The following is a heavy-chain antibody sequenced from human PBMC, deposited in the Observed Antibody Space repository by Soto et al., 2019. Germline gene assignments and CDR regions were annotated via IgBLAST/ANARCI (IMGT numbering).Heavy chain of an antibody. D-gene: IGHD4-4*01. CDR1: GFTFSSYA. J-gene: IGHJ6*03. CDR2: ISGSGGST. Sequence: HPGGSLRLSCAASGFTFSSYAMSWVRQAPGKGLEWVSAISGSGGSTYYADSVKGRFTISRDNSKNTLYLQMNSLRAEDTAVYYCANPVGVTTDYYYYYMDVWGKGTTVTVSS. CDR3: ANPVGVTTDYYYYYMDV. V-gene: IGHV3-23*01.